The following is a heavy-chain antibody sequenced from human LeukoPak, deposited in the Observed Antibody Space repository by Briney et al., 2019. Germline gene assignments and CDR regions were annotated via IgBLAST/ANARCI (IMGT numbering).Heavy chain of an antibody. D-gene: IGHD3-10*01. J-gene: IGHJ5*02. CDR1: GFTFDDYA. V-gene: IGHV3-9*01. CDR3: AKGGDVAGPRGNNWFDP. Sequence: GGSLRLSCAASGFTFDDYAMHWVRQAPGKGLEWVSGISWNSGSIGYADSVKGRFTISRDNAKNSLYLQMISLRAEDTALYYCAKGGDVAGPRGNNWFDPWGQGTLVTVSS. CDR2: ISWNSGSI.